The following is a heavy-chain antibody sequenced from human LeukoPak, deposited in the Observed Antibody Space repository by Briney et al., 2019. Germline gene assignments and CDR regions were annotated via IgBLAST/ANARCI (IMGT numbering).Heavy chain of an antibody. D-gene: IGHD3-10*01. CDR1: GFTVSSNY. Sequence: LPGGSLRLSCAASGFTVSSNYMSWVRQAPGKGLEWVSVIYSGGSTYYADSVKGRFTISRDNSKNTLYLQMNSLRAEDTAVYYCASQAIYYYGSGSLDYWGQGTLVTVSS. J-gene: IGHJ4*02. CDR2: IYSGGST. V-gene: IGHV3-66*04. CDR3: ASQAIYYYGSGSLDY.